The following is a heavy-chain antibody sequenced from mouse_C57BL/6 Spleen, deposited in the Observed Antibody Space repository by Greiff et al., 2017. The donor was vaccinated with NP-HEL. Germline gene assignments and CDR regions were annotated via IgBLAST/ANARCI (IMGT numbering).Heavy chain of an antibody. D-gene: IGHD2-3*01. CDR2: IDPANGNT. Sequence: EVQLQQSVAELVRPGASVKLSCTASGFNIKNTYMHWVKQRPEQGLEWIGRIDPANGNTKYVPKFQGKATITADTSSNTAYLQLSSLTSEDTAIYYCASFDGYYSPWFAYWGQGTLVTVSA. V-gene: IGHV14-3*01. CDR3: ASFDGYYSPWFAY. J-gene: IGHJ3*01. CDR1: GFNIKNTY.